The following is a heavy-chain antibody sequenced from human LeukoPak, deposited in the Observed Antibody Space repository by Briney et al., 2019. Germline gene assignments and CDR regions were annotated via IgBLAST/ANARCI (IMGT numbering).Heavy chain of an antibody. Sequence: GGSLRLSCAASGFTSSSNWMHWVRQAPGKGLVWVSRINSDGSTTNYADSVRGRFIISRDNAKNTLYLQMNSLRDEDTAMYYCIMYNSGWNWGQGTLVTVSS. V-gene: IGHV3-74*01. J-gene: IGHJ4*02. CDR1: GFTSSSNW. D-gene: IGHD6-19*01. CDR3: IMYNSGWN. CDR2: INSDGSTT.